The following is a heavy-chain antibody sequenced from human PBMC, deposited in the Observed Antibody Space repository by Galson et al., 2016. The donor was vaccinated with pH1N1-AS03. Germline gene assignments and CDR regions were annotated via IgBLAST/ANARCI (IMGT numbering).Heavy chain of an antibody. CDR3: ARGDGYNYYFDC. D-gene: IGHD5-24*01. V-gene: IGHV5-51*03. J-gene: IGHJ4*01. Sequence: QSGAEVKKPGESLMISCQASGFRFTTYWIAWVRQLHGKGLEWMGFIYPGDSDTKYSPSFQGQLTISADKSISTAYLRWNDVQASDTAMYYCARGDGYNYYFDCWGHGTLVTFCS. CDR1: GFRFTTYW. CDR2: IYPGDSDT.